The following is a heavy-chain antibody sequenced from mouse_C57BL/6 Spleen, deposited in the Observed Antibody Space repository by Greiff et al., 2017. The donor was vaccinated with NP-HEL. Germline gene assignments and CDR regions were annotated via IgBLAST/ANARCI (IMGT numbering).Heavy chain of an antibody. Sequence: VQLKESGPGLVKPSQSLSLTCSVTGYSITSGYYWNWIRQFPGNKLEWMGYISYDGSNNYNPSLQNRIPITRYTSKNQFFLKLNSVTTEDTATSYCARDDYGSSSYYFDYWGQGTTLTVSS. CDR2: ISYDGSN. J-gene: IGHJ2*01. V-gene: IGHV3-6*01. CDR3: ARDDYGSSSYYFDY. D-gene: IGHD1-1*01. CDR1: GYSITSGYY.